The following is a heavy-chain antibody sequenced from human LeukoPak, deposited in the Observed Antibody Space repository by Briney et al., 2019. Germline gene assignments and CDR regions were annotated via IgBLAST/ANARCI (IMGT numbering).Heavy chain of an antibody. D-gene: IGHD3/OR15-3a*01. CDR3: ARDGLQYGMDV. V-gene: IGHV3-7*01. J-gene: IGHJ6*02. Sequence: GGSLRLSCAASGFTFSSYSMNWVRQAPGKGLEWVANIKQDGSEKYYVDSVKDRFTISRDNVKRSLFLQMNSLRAEDTAVYYCARDGLQYGMDVWGQGTTVTVSS. CDR1: GFTFSSYS. CDR2: IKQDGSEK.